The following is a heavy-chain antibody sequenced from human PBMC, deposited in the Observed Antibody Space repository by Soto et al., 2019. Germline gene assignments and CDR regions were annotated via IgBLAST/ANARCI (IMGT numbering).Heavy chain of an antibody. CDR3: ARFTDWFFLDF. Sequence: QVELVESGGGVVQPGSSLRLSCVGSGFTFGRHGMHWVRQAPGKGLEWLGYIWYDGRYTYLEDSVKGRFTISRDNSRKTLSLQMNSLRVEAAAVYFCARFTDWFFLDFWGQGTLVSVSS. CDR2: IWYDGRYT. J-gene: IGHJ4*02. V-gene: IGHV3-33*03. CDR1: GFTFGRHG. D-gene: IGHD3-3*01.